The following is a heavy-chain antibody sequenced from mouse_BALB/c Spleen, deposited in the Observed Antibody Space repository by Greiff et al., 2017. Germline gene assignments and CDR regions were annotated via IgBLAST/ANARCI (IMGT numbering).Heavy chain of an antibody. CDR3: ASSIYYDYGGFAY. V-gene: IGHV2-6-4*01. CDR1: GFSLSRYS. Sequence: VKLMESGPGLVAPSQSLSITCTVSGFSLSRYSVHWVRQPPGKGLEWLGMIWGGGSTDYNSALKSRLSISKDNSKSQVFLKMNSLQTDDTAMYYCASSIYYDYGGFAYWGQGTLVTVSA. D-gene: IGHD2-4*01. CDR2: IWGGGST. J-gene: IGHJ3*01.